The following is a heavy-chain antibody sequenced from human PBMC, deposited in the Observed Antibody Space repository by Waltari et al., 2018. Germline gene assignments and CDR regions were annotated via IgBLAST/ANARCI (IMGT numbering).Heavy chain of an antibody. D-gene: IGHD3-16*01. J-gene: IGHJ5*02. CDR1: GYTFTGYD. CDR2: MNPKSGNA. Sequence: QVQLVQSGAEVKKPGASVKVSCKASGYTFTGYDINWVRQAPGQGLEWMGWMNPKSGNAYSTPKVQDRGIMTTDISTSTVYMELNSLRPDDTGVYFCARGAVPGKGANWFDPWGQGTLVIVSS. CDR3: ARGAVPGKGANWFDP. V-gene: IGHV1-8*01.